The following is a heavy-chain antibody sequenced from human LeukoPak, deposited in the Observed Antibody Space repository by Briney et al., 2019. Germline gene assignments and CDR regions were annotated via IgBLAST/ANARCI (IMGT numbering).Heavy chain of an antibody. J-gene: IGHJ4*02. CDR2: INPSGGST. Sequence: ASVKVSCKASGYTFTSYYMHWVRQAPGQGLEWMGIINPSGGSTSYAQKFQGRVTMTRDTSTSTVYMELSSLRSEDTAVYYCARYMRKRARTGGSDYWGQGTLVTVSS. CDR3: ARYMRKRARTGGSDY. D-gene: IGHD1-14*01. V-gene: IGHV1-46*01. CDR1: GYTFTSYY.